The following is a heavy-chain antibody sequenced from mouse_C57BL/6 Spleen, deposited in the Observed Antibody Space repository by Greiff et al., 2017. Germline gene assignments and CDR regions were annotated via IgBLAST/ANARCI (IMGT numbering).Heavy chain of an antibody. CDR1: GFTFSSYA. Sequence: EVMLVESGEGLVKPGGSLKLSCAASGFTFSSYAMSWVRQTPEKRLEWVAYISSGGDYLYYADTVKGRFTISRDNARNTLYLQMSSLKSEDTAMYYCTRALYYYGSSYYAMDDWGQGTSVTVSS. D-gene: IGHD1-1*01. CDR3: TRALYYYGSSYYAMDD. CDR2: ISSGGDYL. V-gene: IGHV5-9-1*02. J-gene: IGHJ4*01.